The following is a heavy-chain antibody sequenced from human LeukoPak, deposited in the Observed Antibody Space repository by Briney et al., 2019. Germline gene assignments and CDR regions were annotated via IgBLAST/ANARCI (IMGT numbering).Heavy chain of an antibody. D-gene: IGHD2-2*01. Sequence: GGSLRLSCTASGFTFSSYWMSWVRQAPGKGLEWVANIKQDGSEKDYVDSVKGRFTVSRDNAKNSLSLQMNSLRAEDTAVYYCARVRYCSSTSCPAYFDYWGQGTLVTVSS. CDR3: ARVRYCSSTSCPAYFDY. CDR2: IKQDGSEK. V-gene: IGHV3-7*04. J-gene: IGHJ4*02. CDR1: GFTFSSYW.